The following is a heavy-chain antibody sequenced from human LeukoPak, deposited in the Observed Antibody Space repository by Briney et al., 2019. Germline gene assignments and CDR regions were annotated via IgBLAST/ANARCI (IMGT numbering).Heavy chain of an antibody. CDR3: ARAQLGARWNERRSFDY. D-gene: IGHD1-1*01. CDR1: GFSVSSNY. Sequence: PGGSLRLSCAASGFSVSSNYMSWVRQAPGKGLEWIGEINHSGSTNYNPSLKSRVTISVDTSKNQFSLKLSSVTAADTAVYYCARAQLGARWNERRSFDYWGQGTLVTVSS. CDR2: INHSGST. J-gene: IGHJ4*02. V-gene: IGHV4-34*01.